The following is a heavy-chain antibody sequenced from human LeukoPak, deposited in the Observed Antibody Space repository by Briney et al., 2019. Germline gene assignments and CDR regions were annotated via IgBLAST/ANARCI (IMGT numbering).Heavy chain of an antibody. CDR3: ARFYGAYGGIFDY. D-gene: IGHD4-17*01. J-gene: IGHJ4*02. Sequence: GGSLRLSCAASGFTFSSYGMHWVRQAPGKGLEWVAVIWYDGSNKYYADSVKGRFTISRDNSKNTLYLQMNSLRAEDTAVYYCARFYGAYGGIFDYWGQGTLVTVSS. V-gene: IGHV3-33*01. CDR2: IWYDGSNK. CDR1: GFTFSSYG.